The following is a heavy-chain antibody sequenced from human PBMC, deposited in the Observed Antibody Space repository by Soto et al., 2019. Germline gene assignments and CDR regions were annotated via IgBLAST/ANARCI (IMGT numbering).Heavy chain of an antibody. CDR3: ARQGFGPLHGLVDV. CDR1: GGSISSSNW. CDR2: IYHSGST. J-gene: IGHJ6*02. Sequence: SETLSLTCAVSGGSISSSNWWSWVRQPPGKGLEWIGEIYHSGSTNYNPSLKSRVTISVDQSKNQFSLKLSSVTAADTAVYYRARQGFGPLHGLVDVWGQGTTVTVSS. V-gene: IGHV4-4*02. D-gene: IGHD3-10*01.